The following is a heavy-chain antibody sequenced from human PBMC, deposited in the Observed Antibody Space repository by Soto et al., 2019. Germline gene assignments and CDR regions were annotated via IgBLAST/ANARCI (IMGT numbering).Heavy chain of an antibody. CDR1: GYTFTRNG. Sequence: QVQLVQSGAEVKKPGASVKVSCKASGYTFTRNGVSWVRQAPGQGLEWMGWISVYNGNTKYAQKLQGRVTMTSDTSTSTASMELRSLRYDDTAVYYCARLVEYKWNSGYYFDYWGQGTLVTVSS. CDR3: ARLVEYKWNSGYYFDY. D-gene: IGHD1-20*01. V-gene: IGHV1-18*01. J-gene: IGHJ4*02. CDR2: ISVYNGNT.